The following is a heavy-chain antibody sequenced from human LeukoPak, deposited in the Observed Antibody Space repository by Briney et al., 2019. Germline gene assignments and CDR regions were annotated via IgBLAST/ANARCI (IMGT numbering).Heavy chain of an antibody. CDR2: ISAYNGNT. D-gene: IGHD6-13*01. CDR3: ARDEQLGSRPSENDY. V-gene: IGHV1-18*01. Sequence: ASVKVSCKASGYTFTSYGINWVRQAPGQGLEWMGWISAYNGNTNYAQKLQGRVTMTTDTSTSTAYMELRSLRSDDTAVYYCARDEQLGSRPSENDYWGQGTLVTVSS. CDR1: GYTFTSYG. J-gene: IGHJ4*02.